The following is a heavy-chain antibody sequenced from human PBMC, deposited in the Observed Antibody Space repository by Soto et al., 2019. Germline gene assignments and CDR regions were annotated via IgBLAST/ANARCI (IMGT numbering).Heavy chain of an antibody. J-gene: IGHJ4*02. Sequence: PSETLSLTCAVSSGSISNNNWCTWVRQSPGKGLEWIGEIYHSGSTNYNPSLKSRVTISVDKSKNLFSLRLTSMTAADTAMYFCAAPRGSTYGPLDYWGQGTLVT. V-gene: IGHV4-4*02. D-gene: IGHD5-18*01. CDR2: IYHSGST. CDR1: SGSISNNNW. CDR3: AAPRGSTYGPLDY.